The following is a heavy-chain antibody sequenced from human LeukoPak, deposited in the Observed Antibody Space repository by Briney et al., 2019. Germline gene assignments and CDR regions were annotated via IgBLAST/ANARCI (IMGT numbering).Heavy chain of an antibody. CDR2: LSGSGGST. D-gene: IGHD3-3*01. V-gene: IGHV3-23*01. CDR3: AKDPHVGTNGYYQYYFDY. J-gene: IGHJ4*02. Sequence: GGSLRLSCTASEFTFNDYAMSWVRQSPGMRLEWLSTLSGSGGSTYYANSVRGRFTISRDNSKNTLFLQMHNLRAEDTAVYYCAKDPHVGTNGYYQYYFDYWGQGGMVSV. CDR1: EFTFNDYA.